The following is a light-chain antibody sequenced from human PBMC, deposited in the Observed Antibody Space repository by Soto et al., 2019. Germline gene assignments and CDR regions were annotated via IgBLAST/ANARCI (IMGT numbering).Light chain of an antibody. CDR2: GAS. CDR1: QSVSSS. CDR3: QQHNNWPPWT. J-gene: IGKJ1*01. V-gene: IGKV3-15*01. Sequence: EIVMTQSPATLSVSPGERATLSCRASQSVSSSLAWYQQKPGQAPRLLIYGASTRATGVPARFSGSGSGTEFTLTISSLQSEDFVVYYCQQHNNWPPWTFGQGTKVEIK.